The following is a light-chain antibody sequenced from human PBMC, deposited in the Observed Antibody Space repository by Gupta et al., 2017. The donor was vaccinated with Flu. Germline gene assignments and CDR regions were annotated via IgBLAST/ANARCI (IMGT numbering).Light chain of an antibody. J-gene: IGKJ5*01. Sequence: EIVLTQSPGTLSLSPGERATLSCRASQSVSSSYLAWYQQKPGQAPRLLIYGASSRATGIPDRFSGSGSGTDFTLTISRLEPEDFAVYYCQQYGSSLLTFGQGKRLEIK. CDR2: GAS. CDR3: QQYGSSLLT. CDR1: QSVSSSY. V-gene: IGKV3-20*01.